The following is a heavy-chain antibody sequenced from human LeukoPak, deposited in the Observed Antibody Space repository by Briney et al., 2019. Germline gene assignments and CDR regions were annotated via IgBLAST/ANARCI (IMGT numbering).Heavy chain of an antibody. D-gene: IGHD6-13*01. CDR2: IIPILGIA. CDR3: ASRSPRIAAAGGAYAFDI. J-gene: IGHJ3*02. CDR1: GGTFSSYT. Sequence: GASVKVSCKASGGTFSSYTISWVRQAPGQGLEWMGRIIPILGIANYAQKFQGRVTITADKSTSTAYMELSSLRSEDTAVYYCASRSPRIAAAGGAYAFDIWGQGTMVTVSS. V-gene: IGHV1-69*02.